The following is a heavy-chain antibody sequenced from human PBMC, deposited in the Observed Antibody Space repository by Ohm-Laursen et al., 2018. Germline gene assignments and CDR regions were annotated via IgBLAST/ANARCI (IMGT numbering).Heavy chain of an antibody. J-gene: IGHJ3*02. Sequence: SLRLSCAASGFTFDDYAMHWVRQAPGKGLEWVSGISWNSGSIGYADSVKGRFTISRDNAKNSLYLQMNSLRAEDTALYYCAKEQNRNRIGKSRGAFDIWGQGTMVTVSS. D-gene: IGHD3-3*02. CDR2: ISWNSGSI. V-gene: IGHV3-9*01. CDR1: GFTFDDYA. CDR3: AKEQNRNRIGKSRGAFDI.